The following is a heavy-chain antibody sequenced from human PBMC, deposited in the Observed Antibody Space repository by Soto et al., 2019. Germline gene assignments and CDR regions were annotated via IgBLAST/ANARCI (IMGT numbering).Heavy chain of an antibody. D-gene: IGHD1-26*01. CDR1: GFTFETYW. Sequence: EVQLVESGGGLVQPGGSLRLSCAVSGFTFETYWMHWVRQAPGKGLAWVSRINSDGSTTDYADSVEGRFTISRDNAKNTLYLQMTSLTDEDAAIYYCARAMTSVGATTRGDYWRQGTLVTVSS. J-gene: IGHJ4*02. CDR3: ARAMTSVGATTRGDY. V-gene: IGHV3-74*01. CDR2: INSDGSTT.